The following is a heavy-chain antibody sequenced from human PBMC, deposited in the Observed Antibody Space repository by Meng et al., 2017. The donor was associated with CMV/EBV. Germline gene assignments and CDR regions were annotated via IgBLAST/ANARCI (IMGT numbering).Heavy chain of an antibody. D-gene: IGHD5-24*01. CDR3: ARNWRDGHTLDPFNI. CDR2: ISDHSRNT. V-gene: IGHV1-18*01. Sequence: ASVKVSCKASGYSFSTFGITWVRQAPGQGLEWMGWISDHSRNTNYARKFEGRVTMTTDASISTAYMELSRLSSDDTAVYYCARNWRDGHTLDPFNIWGQGTMVTVSS. CDR1: GYSFSTFG. J-gene: IGHJ3*02.